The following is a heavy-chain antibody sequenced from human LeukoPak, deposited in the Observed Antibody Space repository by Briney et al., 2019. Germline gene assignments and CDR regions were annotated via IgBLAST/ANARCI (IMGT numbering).Heavy chain of an antibody. V-gene: IGHV3-23*01. Sequence: GSLRLSCAASGFTFSSYAMSWVRQAPGKGLEWVSAISGSGGSTYYADSVKGRFTISRDNSKNTLYLQMNSLRAEDTAVYYCAKDLLWFGELSGWFDPWGQGTLVTVSS. J-gene: IGHJ5*02. D-gene: IGHD3-10*01. CDR1: GFTFSSYA. CDR3: AKDLLWFGELSGWFDP. CDR2: ISGSGGST.